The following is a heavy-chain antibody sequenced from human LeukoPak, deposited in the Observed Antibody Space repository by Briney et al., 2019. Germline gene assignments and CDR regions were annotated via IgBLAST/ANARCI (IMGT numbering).Heavy chain of an antibody. V-gene: IGHV5-51*01. CDR1: GYSFSSYW. CDR3: ARRKGDGYNSPFDY. Sequence: GESLKISCKGSGYSFSSYWIAWVRQMPGKGLEWMGIIYPADSSTRYSPSFQGQVTISADKSISTAYLQWSSLKASDTAMYYCARRKGDGYNSPFDYWGQGILVTVSS. J-gene: IGHJ4*02. D-gene: IGHD5-24*01. CDR2: IYPADSST.